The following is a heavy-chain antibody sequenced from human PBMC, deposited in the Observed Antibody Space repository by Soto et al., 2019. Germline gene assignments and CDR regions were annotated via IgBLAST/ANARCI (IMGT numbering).Heavy chain of an antibody. CDR1: GFIFSTYW. CDR3: ARDPVRGDDYTFDY. CDR2: IKPDGSTK. V-gene: IGHV3-7*01. Sequence: EVQLVESGGGLVQPGGSLRLSCAASGFIFSTYWMTWVRQAPGKGLEWVANIKPDGSTKNYVDSVKGRFTISRDNAKNSLYLKKNSLSAEDTAVFYCARDPVRGDDYTFDYWGQGTLVTVSS. D-gene: IGHD3-10*01. J-gene: IGHJ4*02.